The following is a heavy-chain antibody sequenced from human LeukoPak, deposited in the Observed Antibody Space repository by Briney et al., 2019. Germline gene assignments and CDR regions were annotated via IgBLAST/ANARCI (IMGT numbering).Heavy chain of an antibody. CDR2: IKGSIT. CDR3: ARVPDWTYAADY. Sequence: PSETLSLTCIVSVGSISSDRFYWTWARQPAGKGLEWIGRIKGSITNYNPSLKSRVNISVDTSTNQFSLKLNSLTAADTAVYYCARVPDWTYAADYWGQGTLVTVSS. J-gene: IGHJ4*02. CDR1: VGSISSDRFY. V-gene: IGHV4-61*02. D-gene: IGHD3/OR15-3a*01.